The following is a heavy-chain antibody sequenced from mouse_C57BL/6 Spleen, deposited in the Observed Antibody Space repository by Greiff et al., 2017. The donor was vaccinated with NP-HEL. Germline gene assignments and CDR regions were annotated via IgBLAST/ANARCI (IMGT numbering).Heavy chain of an antibody. CDR3: TTWGDSQFAY. D-gene: IGHD2-13*01. V-gene: IGHV14-4*01. Sequence: EVKLQESGAELVRPGASVKLSCTASGFNIKDDYMHWVKQRPEQGLEWIGWIDPENGDTEYASKFQGKATITADTSSNTAYLQLSSLTSEDTAIYYCTTWGDSQFAYWGQGTLVTVSA. CDR2: IDPENGDT. J-gene: IGHJ3*01. CDR1: GFNIKDDY.